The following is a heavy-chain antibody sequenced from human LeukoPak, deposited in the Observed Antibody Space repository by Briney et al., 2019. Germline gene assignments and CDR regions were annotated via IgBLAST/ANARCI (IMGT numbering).Heavy chain of an antibody. Sequence: GGSLRLSCAASGFTFSANGINWVRHAPGKGLGWVGRIKSKIDGGTIHYTAPVKGRFTISRDDTKNTVYLQMNSLKTEDTAVDYCATQGYCSGNTCEAFDYWGEGTLVTVSS. CDR2: IKSKIDGGTI. CDR3: ATQGYCSGNTCEAFDY. D-gene: IGHD2-15*01. J-gene: IGHJ4*02. CDR1: GFTFSANG. V-gene: IGHV3-15*01.